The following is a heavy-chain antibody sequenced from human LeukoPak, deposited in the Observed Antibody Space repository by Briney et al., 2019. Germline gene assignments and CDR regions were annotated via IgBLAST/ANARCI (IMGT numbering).Heavy chain of an antibody. CDR2: INHSGDT. CDR3: ARVEYSSTNYDY. V-gene: IGHV4-34*01. J-gene: IGHJ4*02. CDR1: GGSFSGYY. Sequence: PSETLSLTCAVYGGSFSGYYYSWIRQPPGEGLEWIGEINHSGDTNYNPSLKSRVTLSVDTSKNQFSLKLSSVTAADTAVYYCARVEYSSTNYDYWGQGTLVTVSS. D-gene: IGHD6-6*01.